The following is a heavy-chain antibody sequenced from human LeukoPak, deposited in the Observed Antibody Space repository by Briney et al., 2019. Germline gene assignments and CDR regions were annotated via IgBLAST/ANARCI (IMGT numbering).Heavy chain of an antibody. J-gene: IGHJ4*02. CDR3: ARGRYGSGGYFLDY. D-gene: IGHD3-10*01. V-gene: IGHV4-34*01. CDR2: INHSGST. Sequence: SETLSLTCAVYGGSFSGYYWSWIRQPPGKGLEWIGEINHSGSTNYNPSLKSRVTISVDTSKNQFSLKLSSVTAADTAVYYCARGRYGSGGYFLDYWGQGTLVTVSS. CDR1: GGSFSGYY.